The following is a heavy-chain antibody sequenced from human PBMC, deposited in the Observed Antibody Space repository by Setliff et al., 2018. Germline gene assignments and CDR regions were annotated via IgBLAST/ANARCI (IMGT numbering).Heavy chain of an antibody. D-gene: IGHD3-22*01. Sequence: GESLTISCKGSGYSFTSYWIGWVRQMPGKGLEWIGIIYPGDSDTRYSPSFQGQVTISADKSISTAYLQWSSLKASDTAMYYCARHEFTYYYDSSGYFRPRGAFDIWGQGTMVTVSS. CDR1: GYSFTSYW. V-gene: IGHV5-51*01. J-gene: IGHJ3*02. CDR3: ARHEFTYYYDSSGYFRPRGAFDI. CDR2: IYPGDSDT.